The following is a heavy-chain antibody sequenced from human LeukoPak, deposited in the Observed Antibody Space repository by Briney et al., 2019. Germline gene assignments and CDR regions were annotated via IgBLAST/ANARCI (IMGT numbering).Heavy chain of an antibody. CDR1: GYSFTSYW. CDR3: ARSTYGSGTYYSSYYYYYGMDV. Sequence: GESLKISCKGSGYSFTSYWITWVRKMPGKGLEWMGRIDPSDSYTNYSPSFQGHVTISADKSISTAYLQWSSLKASDTAMYYCARSTYGSGTYYSSYYYYYGMDVWGQGTTVTVSS. D-gene: IGHD3-10*01. CDR2: IDPSDSYT. J-gene: IGHJ6*02. V-gene: IGHV5-10-1*01.